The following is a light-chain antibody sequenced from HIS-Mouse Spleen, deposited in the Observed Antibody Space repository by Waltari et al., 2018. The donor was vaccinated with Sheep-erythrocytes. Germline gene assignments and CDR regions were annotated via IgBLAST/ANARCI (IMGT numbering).Light chain of an antibody. Sequence: DIQMTQSPSSLSASVGDRVTITCQASQDINNYLNWYQQKPGKAPKLLIYDASNLETGVPSRFSGSGSETDFTFTISSLQPEDIATYYCQQYDNLLTFGGGTKVEIK. J-gene: IGKJ4*01. CDR3: QQYDNLLT. V-gene: IGKV1-33*01. CDR1: QDINNY. CDR2: DAS.